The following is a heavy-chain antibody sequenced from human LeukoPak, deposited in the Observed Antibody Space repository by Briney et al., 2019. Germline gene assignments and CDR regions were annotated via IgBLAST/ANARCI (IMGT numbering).Heavy chain of an antibody. CDR1: GFTFSSYD. CDR2: ITSSSNTI. J-gene: IGHJ4*02. CDR3: ARDRKGGSFDY. D-gene: IGHD2-15*01. V-gene: IGHV3-48*01. Sequence: GGSLRLSCAASGFTFSSYDMNWVRQAPGKGLEWVSFITSSSNTIYYADSMKGRFTISRDNAKNSLYLQMNSLRAEDTAVCYCARDRKGGSFDYWGQGTPVTVSS.